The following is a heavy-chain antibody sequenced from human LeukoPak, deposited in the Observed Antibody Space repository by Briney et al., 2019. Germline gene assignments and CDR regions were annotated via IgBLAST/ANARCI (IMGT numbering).Heavy chain of an antibody. CDR1: GFTFSSYG. D-gene: IGHD2-15*01. Sequence: PGRSLRLSCAASGFTFSSYGMHWVRQAPGKGLEWVSVIYSGGSTYYADSVKGRFTISRDNSKNTQYLQMNSLRAEDTAVYYCARNRAVAVFFDYWGQGTLVTVSS. CDR2: IYSGGST. CDR3: ARNRAVAVFFDY. J-gene: IGHJ4*02. V-gene: IGHV3-NL1*01.